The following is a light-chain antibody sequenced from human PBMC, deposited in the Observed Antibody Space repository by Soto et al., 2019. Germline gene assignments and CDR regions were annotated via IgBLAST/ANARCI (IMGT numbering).Light chain of an antibody. CDR2: EVS. CDR3: CSYAGSNPRV. V-gene: IGLV2-23*02. CDR1: RRVVGSYNL. Sequence: QSALAQPASVSGSPGQSVTDACTRTRRVVGSYNLVSWYQQHPGKAPKLMIYEVSKRHSGVSNRFSGSKSCKTAALTISGLQAEDEADYFRCSYAGSNPRVFGGGTKLTVL. J-gene: IGLJ3*02.